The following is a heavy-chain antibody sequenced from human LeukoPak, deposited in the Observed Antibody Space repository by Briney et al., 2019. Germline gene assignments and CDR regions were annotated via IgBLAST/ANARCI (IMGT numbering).Heavy chain of an antibody. CDR3: AKPIMTTVTTLGLYFDY. CDR2: ISYDGSNR. Sequence: GGSLRLSCAASGFSFSSYSMNGVRQAPGKGLEGVAVISYDGSNRYYADSVKGRFTISRDNSKNTLYLQMNSLRAEDTAVYYCAKPIMTTVTTLGLYFDYWGQGALVTVSS. CDR1: GFSFSSYS. D-gene: IGHD4-17*01. V-gene: IGHV3-30*18. J-gene: IGHJ4*02.